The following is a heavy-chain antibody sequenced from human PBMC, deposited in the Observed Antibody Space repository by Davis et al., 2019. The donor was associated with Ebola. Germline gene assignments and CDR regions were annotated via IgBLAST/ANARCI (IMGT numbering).Heavy chain of an antibody. CDR1: GGSIASSKYY. Sequence: MPSETLSLTCTVSGGSIASSKYYCGWIRQPPGKGLEWIGNIYYSGNTYYNPSLRRRVTIYIDTSKNQFSLKLSSVTAADTAIYYCAGGHAYGSMVYGLDVWGQGTTVTVSS. CDR3: AGGHAYGSMVYGLDV. CDR2: IYYSGNT. D-gene: IGHD3-10*01. V-gene: IGHV4-39*01. J-gene: IGHJ6*02.